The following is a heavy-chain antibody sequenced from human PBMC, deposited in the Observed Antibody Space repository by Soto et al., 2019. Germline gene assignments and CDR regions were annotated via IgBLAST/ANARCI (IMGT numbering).Heavy chain of an antibody. CDR3: ARDGEWELLGYFDY. CDR1: GFTFSSYS. V-gene: IGHV3-21*01. J-gene: IGHJ4*02. CDR2: ISSSSSYI. Sequence: EVQLVESGGGLVKPGGSLRLSCAASGFTFSSYSMNWVRLAPGKGLEWVSSISSSSSYIYYADSVKGRFTISRDNAKNSLYLQMNSLRAEDTAVYYCARDGEWELLGYFDYWGQGTLVTVSS. D-gene: IGHD1-26*01.